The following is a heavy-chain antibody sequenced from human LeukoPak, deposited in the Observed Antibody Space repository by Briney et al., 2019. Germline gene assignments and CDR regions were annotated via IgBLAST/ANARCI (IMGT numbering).Heavy chain of an antibody. D-gene: IGHD3-10*01. Sequence: GSSVKVSCKASGGTFSSYAISWVRQAPGQGLEWMGGIIPIFGTTNYAQRFQGRVTVTADKSTSTAYMELSSLRSEDTGVYYCARARFPYYRLSGADSYFMDVWGKGTTVTVSS. CDR1: GGTFSSYA. CDR2: IIPIFGTT. CDR3: ARARFPYYRLSGADSYFMDV. V-gene: IGHV1-69*06. J-gene: IGHJ6*03.